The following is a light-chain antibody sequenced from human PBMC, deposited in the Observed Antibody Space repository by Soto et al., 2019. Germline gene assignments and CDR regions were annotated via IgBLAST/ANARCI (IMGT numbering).Light chain of an antibody. Sequence: DIQMTHAPPTNTTSXGHSVPIAXXASQSITTWLAWYQHKPGKAPKLLIYKASSLQSGVPSRFSGSGSGTEFTLTISSLQPDDFATYYCQQYNTYSRTFGQGTKVDIK. CDR3: QQYNTYSRT. V-gene: IGKV1-5*03. J-gene: IGKJ1*01. CDR1: QSITTW. CDR2: KAS.